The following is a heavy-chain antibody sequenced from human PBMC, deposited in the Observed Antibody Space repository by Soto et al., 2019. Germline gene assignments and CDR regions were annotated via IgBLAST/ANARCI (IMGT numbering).Heavy chain of an antibody. CDR3: AKDTYYDFWSGYPDAFDI. V-gene: IGHV3-23*01. J-gene: IGHJ3*02. Sequence: GGSLILSCAASGFTFSSYAMSWVRQAPGKGLEWVSAISGSGGSTYYADSVKGRFTISRDNSKNTLYLQMNSLRAEDTAVYYCAKDTYYDFWSGYPDAFDIWGQGTMVTVSS. D-gene: IGHD3-3*01. CDR2: ISGSGGST. CDR1: GFTFSSYA.